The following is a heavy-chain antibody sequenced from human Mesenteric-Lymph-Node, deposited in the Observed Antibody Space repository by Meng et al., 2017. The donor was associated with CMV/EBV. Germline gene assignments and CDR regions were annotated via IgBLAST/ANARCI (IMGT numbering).Heavy chain of an antibody. CDR3: ARSLRVNFGFYSDY. D-gene: IGHD2-21*01. Sequence: SETLSLTCAVYGGSFSGYYWSWIRQPPGKGLEWIGSIYHSGSTYYNPSLKSRVTISGDASKNQFSLKLSSVTAADTAVYFCARSLRVNFGFYSDYWGQGTLVTVSS. CDR1: GGSFSGYY. CDR2: IYHSGST. J-gene: IGHJ4*02. V-gene: IGHV4-34*01.